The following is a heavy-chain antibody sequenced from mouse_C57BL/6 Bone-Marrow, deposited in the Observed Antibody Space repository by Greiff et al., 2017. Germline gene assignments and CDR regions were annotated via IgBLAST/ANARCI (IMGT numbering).Heavy chain of an antibody. Sequence: QVQLQQSGAELVRPGASVTLSCKASGYTFTDYEMHWVKQTPVHGLEWIGAIDPETGGTAYNQKFKGKAILTADKSSSTAYMELRSLTSEDSAVYYCTRNGRSTMITTGWYFDVWGTGTTVTVSS. J-gene: IGHJ1*03. CDR1: GYTFTDYE. D-gene: IGHD2-4*01. CDR3: TRNGRSTMITTGWYFDV. CDR2: IDPETGGT. V-gene: IGHV1-15*01.